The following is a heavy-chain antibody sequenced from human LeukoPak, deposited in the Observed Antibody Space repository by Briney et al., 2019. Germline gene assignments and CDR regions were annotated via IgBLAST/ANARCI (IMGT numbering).Heavy chain of an antibody. V-gene: IGHV1-69*04. CDR2: IIPILGIA. CDR3: ARDGNRRLRLRNWYFDL. CDR1: GGTFSSYA. D-gene: IGHD4-17*01. J-gene: IGHJ2*01. Sequence: GSSVKVSCKASGGTFSSYAISWVRQAPGQGLEWMGRIIPILGIANYAQKFQGRVTITADKSTSTAYMELSSLRSEDTAVYYCARDGNRRLRLRNWYFDLWGRGTLVTVSS.